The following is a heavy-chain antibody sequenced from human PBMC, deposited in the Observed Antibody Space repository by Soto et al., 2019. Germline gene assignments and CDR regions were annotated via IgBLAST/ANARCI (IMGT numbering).Heavy chain of an antibody. V-gene: IGHV3-30-3*01. CDR2: ISYDGTKG. J-gene: IGHJ4*02. CDR3: AGDRRKEGNNYNTFNY. Sequence: QVQLVESGGGVVQPGRSLRLSCAASEFTFRNYAMHWVRQAPGKGLEWVAVISYDGTKGYYADSVKGRFTLTRDNSKNTLYLKMNGVRPEDTAVYYCAGDRRKEGNNYNTFNYWGQGPLVPAPS. D-gene: IGHD5-12*01. CDR1: EFTFRNYA.